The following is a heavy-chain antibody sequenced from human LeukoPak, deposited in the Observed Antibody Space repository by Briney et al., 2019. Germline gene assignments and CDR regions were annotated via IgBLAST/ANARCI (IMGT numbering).Heavy chain of an antibody. CDR2: INPDSGGA. CDR1: GYTFTDYH. Sequence: ASVRVSCKVSGYTFTDYHMNWGRQAPGQGLEWMGRINPDSGGAIYAQKFRGRVTMTRDTSINTAYMELSGLGSDDTAVYYCARGQSSDFWGQGTLVSVSS. J-gene: IGHJ4*02. V-gene: IGHV1-2*06. CDR3: ARGQSSDF.